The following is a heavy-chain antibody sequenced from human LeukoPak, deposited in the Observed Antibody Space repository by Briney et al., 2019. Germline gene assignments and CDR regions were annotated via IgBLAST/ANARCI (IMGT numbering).Heavy chain of an antibody. CDR2: INHSGNT. Sequence: PSETLSLTCALYGGSFSTYYWFWLRQPPGKGLEWIGEINHSGNTNYDPSLKSRVTISVDTSKNQFSLKLSSVTAADTAVYYCARRRGDFWSDYYAFDYWGQGTLVTISS. CDR1: GGSFSTYY. V-gene: IGHV4-34*01. J-gene: IGHJ4*02. D-gene: IGHD3-3*01. CDR3: ARRRGDFWSDYYAFDY.